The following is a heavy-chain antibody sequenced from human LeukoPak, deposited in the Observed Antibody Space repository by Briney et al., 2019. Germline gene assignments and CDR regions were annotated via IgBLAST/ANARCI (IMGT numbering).Heavy chain of an antibody. CDR2: ISGGADST. V-gene: IGHV3-23*01. CDR3: AKAGRITMIVVVKNYFDY. Sequence: PGGSLRLSCAASGFTFSNYAMSWVRQAPGKGLEWVSAISGGADSTYYADSVKGRFTVSRDNSKNTLYLQMNSLRAEDTAVYYCAKAGRITMIVVVKNYFDYWGQGTLVTVSS. CDR1: GFTFSNYA. D-gene: IGHD3-22*01. J-gene: IGHJ4*02.